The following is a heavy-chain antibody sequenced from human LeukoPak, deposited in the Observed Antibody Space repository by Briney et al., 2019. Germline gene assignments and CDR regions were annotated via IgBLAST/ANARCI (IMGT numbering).Heavy chain of an antibody. D-gene: IGHD3-10*01. CDR2: INPSGGST. J-gene: IGHJ4*02. CDR1: GYTFTSYY. V-gene: IGHV1-46*01. Sequence: GASVKVSCKASGYTFTSYYMHWVRQAPGQGLEWMGIINPSGGSTSYAQKFQGRVTITADESTSTAYMELSSLRSEDTAVYYCARPSYYYGSGVFDYWGQGTLVTVSS. CDR3: ARPSYYYGSGVFDY.